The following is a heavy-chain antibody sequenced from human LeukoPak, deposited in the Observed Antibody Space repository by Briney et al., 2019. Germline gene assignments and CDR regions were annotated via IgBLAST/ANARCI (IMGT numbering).Heavy chain of an antibody. V-gene: IGHV4-4*07. D-gene: IGHD3-22*01. J-gene: IGHJ5*02. CDR2: IYTSGST. CDR1: GGSISSYY. Sequence: SETLCLTCTDSGGSISSYYWSWIRQPAGRGLEWIGRIYTSGSTNYDPSLKSRVTMSVDTSKNQLSLKLSSVTGADTDVYYCARDELRHYYDSSGYYSFNWFDPWGQGTLVTVSS. CDR3: ARDELRHYYDSSGYYSFNWFDP.